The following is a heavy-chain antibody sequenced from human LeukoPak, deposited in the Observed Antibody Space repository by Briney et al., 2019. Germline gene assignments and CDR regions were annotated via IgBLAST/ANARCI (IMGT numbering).Heavy chain of an antibody. V-gene: IGHV4-34*01. D-gene: IGHD3-10*01. J-gene: IGHJ4*02. CDR3: ARRSYDSAIYYNAWYFDY. Sequence: PPETLSLTCAVYRGSLSAYQWSSISQPPGKGLERIGGINYGGGTNFNPSLKTRVTISVDTSKNQFSLKLSSVTAADTAVYYCARRSYDSAIYYNAWYFDYWGQGTQVTVSS. CDR2: INYGGGT. CDR1: RGSLSAYQ.